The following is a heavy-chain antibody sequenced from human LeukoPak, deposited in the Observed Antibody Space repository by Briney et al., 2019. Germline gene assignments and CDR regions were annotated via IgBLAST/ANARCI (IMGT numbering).Heavy chain of an antibody. CDR1: DFTFGSYA. Sequence: PGGSLRLSCAASDFTFGSYAMSWVRQAPGKVLEWVSVTSGSDDSTHYADSVKGRFIISRDNSKNTLYLQMNSLRVEDTAVYYCTKDIITGFSSGWYFAYWGQGTLVTVSS. V-gene: IGHV3-23*01. CDR2: TSGSDDST. J-gene: IGHJ4*02. CDR3: TKDIITGFSSGWYFAY. D-gene: IGHD6-13*01.